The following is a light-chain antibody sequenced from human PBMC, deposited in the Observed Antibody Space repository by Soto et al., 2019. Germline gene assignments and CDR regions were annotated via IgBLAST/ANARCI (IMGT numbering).Light chain of an antibody. J-gene: IGLJ1*01. Sequence: SALNQPASVSGSPGQSITISCTGTGSDVGAYRYVSWYQQHPGQAPKLIIYDVSNRPSGVSDRFSGSKSGNTASLTISGLQSEDEADYYCDSYTSSSSYAFGTGTKVTVL. CDR1: GSDVGAYRY. V-gene: IGLV2-14*01. CDR3: DSYTSSSSYA. CDR2: DVS.